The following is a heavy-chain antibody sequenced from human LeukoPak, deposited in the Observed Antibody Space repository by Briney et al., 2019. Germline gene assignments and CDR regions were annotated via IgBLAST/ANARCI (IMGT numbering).Heavy chain of an antibody. J-gene: IGHJ4*02. V-gene: IGHV1-18*01. Sequence: ASVKVSCKASGYTFTTYGISWVRQAPGQGLEWMGWISPYDGNTNYAQKLQGRATMTTDTSTSTAYMELSSLRSEDTAVYYCAREDSSSLSTQYYFDYWGQGTLVTVSS. D-gene: IGHD6-6*01. CDR3: AREDSSSLSTQYYFDY. CDR1: GYTFTTYG. CDR2: ISPYDGNT.